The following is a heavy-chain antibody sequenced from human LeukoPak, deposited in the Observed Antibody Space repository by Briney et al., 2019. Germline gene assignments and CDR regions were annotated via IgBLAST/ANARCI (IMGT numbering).Heavy chain of an antibody. V-gene: IGHV4-59*01. CDR1: GGSINNYY. D-gene: IGHD3-10*01. J-gene: IGHJ4*02. Sequence: SETLSLTCSVSGGSINNYYWSWIRQPPGKGLEWTGNIYYSGSTNYNPSLKSRVTISVDTSKNHFSLKLSSVTAADTAVYYCARRGLGIGGFFDYWGQGTLVTVSS. CDR2: IYYSGST. CDR3: ARRGLGIGGFFDY.